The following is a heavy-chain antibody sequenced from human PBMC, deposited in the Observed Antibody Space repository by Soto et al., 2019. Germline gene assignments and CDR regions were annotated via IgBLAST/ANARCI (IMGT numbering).Heavy chain of an antibody. CDR2: ISSSSSYI. J-gene: IGHJ6*02. V-gene: IGHV3-21*01. CDR1: GFPFSSYR. Sequence: EVQLVESGGGLVKPGGSLRLSCAASGFPFSSYRMNWVRQAPGKGLEWGSAISSSSSYIYYADSVKGLFTIFRDNAKNTLYLQMNSLRAEDTAVYYCARDTYYDFWSGYYPHYYYYYGMDVWGQGTTVTVSS. CDR3: ARDTYYDFWSGYYPHYYYYYGMDV. D-gene: IGHD3-3*01.